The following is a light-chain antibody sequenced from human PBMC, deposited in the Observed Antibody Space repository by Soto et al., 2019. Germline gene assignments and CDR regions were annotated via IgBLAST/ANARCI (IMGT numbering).Light chain of an antibody. CDR3: QLYGSPTWT. CDR2: GAS. Sequence: EIVLTQSPGTLSLSPGERATLSCRASQSVSSSYLAWYQQKPGQAPRLLIYGASSRATGIPDRFSGSGSGTDFTLTISRLVPEVFAVYYCQLYGSPTWTFGQGTKV. V-gene: IGKV3-20*01. J-gene: IGKJ1*01. CDR1: QSVSSSY.